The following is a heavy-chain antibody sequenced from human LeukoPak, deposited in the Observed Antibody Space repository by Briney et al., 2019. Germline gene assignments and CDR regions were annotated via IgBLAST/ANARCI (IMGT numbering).Heavy chain of an antibody. CDR1: GFTFSSTS. D-gene: IGHD6-19*01. V-gene: IGHV3-23*01. CDR3: AKNVWERSGWLIEY. J-gene: IGHJ4*02. CDR2: FSASKNNG. Sequence: GGSLRLSCAASGFTFSSTSMSWVRQAPGKGLEWVSSFSASKNNGHYVDSVKGRFIISRDNSKNTLFLQMNNLEAEDTAVYYCAKNVWERSGWLIEYWGQGTRVTVSS.